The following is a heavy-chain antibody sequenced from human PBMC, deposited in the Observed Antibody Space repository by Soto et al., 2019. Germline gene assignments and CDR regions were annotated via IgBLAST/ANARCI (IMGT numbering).Heavy chain of an antibody. J-gene: IGHJ5*02. CDR1: GGTFSSYT. V-gene: IGHV1-69*02. D-gene: IGHD1-1*01. CDR2: IIPILGIA. CDR3: ARVINWTDGVDWFDP. Sequence: QVQLVQSGAEVKKPGSSVKVSCKASGGTFSSYTISWVRQAPGQGLEWMGRIIPILGIANYAQKFQGRVTITADKSTSTAYMELSSLRSEDTAVYYCARVINWTDGVDWFDPWGQGTLVTVSS.